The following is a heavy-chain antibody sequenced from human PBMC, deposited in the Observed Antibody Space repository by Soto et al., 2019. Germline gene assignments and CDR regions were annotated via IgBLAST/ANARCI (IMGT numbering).Heavy chain of an antibody. V-gene: IGHV3-23*01. CDR3: AKEVGIAARTSYYYGMDV. J-gene: IGHJ6*02. Sequence: GSLRLSCAASGFTFSSYAMSWVRQAPGKGLEWVSAISGSGGSTYYADSVKGRFTISRNNSKNTLYLQMNSLRAEDTAVYYCAKEVGIAARTSYYYGMDVWGQGTTVTVSS. D-gene: IGHD6-6*01. CDR2: ISGSGGST. CDR1: GFTFSSYA.